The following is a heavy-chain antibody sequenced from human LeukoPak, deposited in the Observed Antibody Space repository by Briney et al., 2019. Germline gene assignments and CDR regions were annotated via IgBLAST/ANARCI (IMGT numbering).Heavy chain of an antibody. Sequence: ASVKVSCKAFGYTFTGYYMHWVRQAPGQGLEWMGWINPNSGGTNYAQKFQGRVTMTRDTSISTAYMELSRLRSDDTAVYYCARFVGSGSPTDDAFDIWGQGTMVTVSS. V-gene: IGHV1-2*02. CDR2: INPNSGGT. CDR1: GYTFTGYY. CDR3: ARFVGSGSPTDDAFDI. J-gene: IGHJ3*02. D-gene: IGHD1-26*01.